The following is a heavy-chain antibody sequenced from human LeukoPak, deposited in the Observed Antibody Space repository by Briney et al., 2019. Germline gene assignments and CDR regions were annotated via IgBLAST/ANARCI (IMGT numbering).Heavy chain of an antibody. Sequence: ASVKVSCKASGYTFTSYGISWVRQAPGQGLEWMGWISAYNGNTNYAQKLQGRVTMTTDTSTSTAYMELRSLRSDDTAVYYCARDAYSSSWYGEDYWGQGTLVTVSS. V-gene: IGHV1-18*01. CDR2: ISAYNGNT. J-gene: IGHJ4*02. CDR1: GYTFTSYG. D-gene: IGHD6-13*01. CDR3: ARDAYSSSWYGEDY.